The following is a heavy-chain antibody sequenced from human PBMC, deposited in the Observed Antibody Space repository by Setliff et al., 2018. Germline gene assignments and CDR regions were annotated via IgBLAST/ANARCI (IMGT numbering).Heavy chain of an antibody. CDR3: ARMTGFLYMDV. V-gene: IGHV4-39*07. D-gene: IGHD3-3*01. CDR1: GVSISRSSYY. CDR2: LYYSGGT. J-gene: IGHJ6*03. Sequence: PSETLSLTCTVSGVSISRSSYYWGWIRQPPGKGLEWIGSLYYSGGTYYNPSLKSRVTISADTSKSQFFLKLNSVTAADTAVYYCARMTGFLYMDVWGKGTPVTVSS.